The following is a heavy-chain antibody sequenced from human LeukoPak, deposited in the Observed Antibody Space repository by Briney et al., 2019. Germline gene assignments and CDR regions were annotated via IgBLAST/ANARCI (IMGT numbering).Heavy chain of an antibody. Sequence: TSETLSLTCAVSGGSISSGGYSWSWIRQPPGKGLEWIGYIYYSGSTSYNPSLKSRVTISVDTSKNQFSLKLSSVTGADTAVYYCARGLTQQLVNHAFDIWGQGTMVTVSS. D-gene: IGHD6-13*01. CDR2: IYYSGST. V-gene: IGHV4-30-4*07. CDR3: ARGLTQQLVNHAFDI. J-gene: IGHJ3*02. CDR1: GGSISSGGYS.